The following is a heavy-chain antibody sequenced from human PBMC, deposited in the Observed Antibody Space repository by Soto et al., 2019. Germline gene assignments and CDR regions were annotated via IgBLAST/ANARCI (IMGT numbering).Heavy chain of an antibody. Sequence: QVQLVQSGAEVKKPGSSVKVSCKASGGTFSSYAISWVRQAPGQGLEWMGGIIPIFGTANYAQKFQGRVTITADESTSTPYMELSSVRAEDTAVYYCARDDVDTAMPYSMDVWGQGTTVTVSS. CDR3: ARDDVDTAMPYSMDV. CDR1: GGTFSSYA. CDR2: IIPIFGTA. J-gene: IGHJ6*02. V-gene: IGHV1-69*12. D-gene: IGHD5-18*01.